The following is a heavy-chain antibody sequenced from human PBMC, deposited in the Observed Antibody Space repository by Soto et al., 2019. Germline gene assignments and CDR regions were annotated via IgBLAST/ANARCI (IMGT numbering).Heavy chain of an antibody. CDR1: GGTFSSYA. D-gene: IGHD5-18*01. Sequence: ASVKVSCKASGGTFSSYAISWVRQAPGQGLEWMGGIIPIFGTANYAQKFQGRVTITADESTSTAYMELSSLRSEDTAVYYCARESVDTAMNDWFDPWGQGTLVTVSS. V-gene: IGHV1-69*13. CDR3: ARESVDTAMNDWFDP. J-gene: IGHJ5*02. CDR2: IIPIFGTA.